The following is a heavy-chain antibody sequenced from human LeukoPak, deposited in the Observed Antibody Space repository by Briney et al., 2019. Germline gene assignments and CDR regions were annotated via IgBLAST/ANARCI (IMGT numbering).Heavy chain of an antibody. CDR3: ARKAEGPTSNFFDY. J-gene: IGHJ4*02. CDR2: INDSGIT. Sequence: PSETLSLTCAVYGVSFSGNFWIWIRQPPGKGLEWIGEINDSGITNYNPSLKSRLTMSVDTSKNQISLRLSSVTAADTAVYYCARKAEGPTSNFFDYWGQGTLVTVSS. V-gene: IGHV4-34*01. CDR1: GVSFSGNF.